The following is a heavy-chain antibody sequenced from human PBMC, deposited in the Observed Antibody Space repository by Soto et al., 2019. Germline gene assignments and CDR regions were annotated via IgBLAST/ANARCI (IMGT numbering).Heavy chain of an antibody. CDR1: GYSFTSYG. D-gene: IGHD2-8*01. J-gene: IGHJ4*02. V-gene: IGHV1-18*01. CDR3: ARTPRYASSDY. Sequence: QVQLVQSGAEVKKPGASVKVSCKASGYSFTSYGVSWVRQAPGQGLEWMGWISSYNGDTKYTHKFQGRVTMTTDTSTSTAYMELRSLTSDDTAVYYCARTPRYASSDYWGQGTLVTVSS. CDR2: ISSYNGDT.